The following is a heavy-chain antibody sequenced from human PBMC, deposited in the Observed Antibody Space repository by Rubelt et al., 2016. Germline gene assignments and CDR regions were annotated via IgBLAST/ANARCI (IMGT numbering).Heavy chain of an antibody. Sequence: YGGGVVQPGRSLRLPCAASGFTFSSYGMHWVRQAPGKGLEWVAVIWYDGSNKYYADSVKGRFTISRDNSKNTRYLKMNSLRAEDTAVYYCAREVFGQKEIAAAGVQRLYYYYYGMDVWGQGTTVTVSS. J-gene: IGHJ6*02. CDR2: IWYDGSNK. CDR3: AREVFGQKEIAAAGVQRLYYYYYGMDV. CDR1: GFTFSSYG. V-gene: IGHV3-33*01. D-gene: IGHD6-13*01.